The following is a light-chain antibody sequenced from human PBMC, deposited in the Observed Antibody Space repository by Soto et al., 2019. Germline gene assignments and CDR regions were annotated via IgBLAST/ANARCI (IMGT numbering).Light chain of an antibody. CDR3: SSYTSSSTHYV. V-gene: IGLV1-44*01. J-gene: IGLJ1*01. Sequence: QSVLTQPPSASGTPGQTVTISCSGSSSNIGSHSVNWYQQLPGTAPKLIIYKNNQRPSGVPDRFSGSKSGNTASLTISGLQAEDEADYYCSSYTSSSTHYVFGTGTKVTVL. CDR1: SSNIGSHS. CDR2: KNN.